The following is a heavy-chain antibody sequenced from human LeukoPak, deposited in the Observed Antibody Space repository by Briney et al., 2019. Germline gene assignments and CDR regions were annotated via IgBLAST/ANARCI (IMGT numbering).Heavy chain of an antibody. V-gene: IGHV3-74*03. J-gene: IGHJ4*02. Sequence: GGSLRLSCAASGFTFRNHWMHWVRQTPGKGLVWVSRISSDGSSTTYADSVKGRLTISGDNAKNTLYLQMNNLRAEDTAMYYCARDQRVTGRPDVDYWGQGTLVIVSS. CDR2: ISSDGSST. CDR1: GFTFRNHW. CDR3: ARDQRVTGRPDVDY. D-gene: IGHD6-6*01.